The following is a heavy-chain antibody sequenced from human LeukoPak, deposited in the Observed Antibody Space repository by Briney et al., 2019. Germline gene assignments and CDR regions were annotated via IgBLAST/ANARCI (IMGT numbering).Heavy chain of an antibody. J-gene: IGHJ4*02. D-gene: IGHD3-10*01. CDR2: ISGSGGST. V-gene: IGHV3-23*01. CDR3: AKVRYGSGSYYNVVIDY. CDR1: GLTFSSYA. Sequence: GGSLRLSCAASGLTFSSYAMSWVRQAPGTGLEWVSAISGSGGSTYYADSVNGQFTIYKDNSKATLYLQMNSLRAEDTAVYYCAKVRYGSGSYYNVVIDYWGQGTLVTVSS.